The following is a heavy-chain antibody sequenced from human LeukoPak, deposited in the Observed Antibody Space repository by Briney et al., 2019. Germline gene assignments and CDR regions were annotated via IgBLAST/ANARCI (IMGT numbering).Heavy chain of an antibody. Sequence: SETLSLTCAVSGYSISSGYYWGWIRQPPGMGLEWIGSIYHSGSTYYNPSLKSRVTISVDTSKSQFSLKLSSVTAADTAVYYCARARVAAAGPFDYWGQGTLVTVSS. CDR1: GYSISSGYY. CDR3: ARARVAAAGPFDY. CDR2: IYHSGST. J-gene: IGHJ4*02. V-gene: IGHV4-38-2*01. D-gene: IGHD6-13*01.